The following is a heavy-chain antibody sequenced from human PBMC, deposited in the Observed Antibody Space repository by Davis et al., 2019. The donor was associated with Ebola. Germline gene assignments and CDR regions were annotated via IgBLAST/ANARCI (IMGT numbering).Heavy chain of an antibody. V-gene: IGHV3-21*01. CDR1: GFTFSSYS. CDR3: AREGYCSSTSCYYMDV. J-gene: IGHJ6*03. D-gene: IGHD2-2*01. CDR2: ISSSSSYI. Sequence: GESLKISCAASGFTFSSYSMNWVRQAPGKGLEWVSSISSSSSYIYYADSVKGRFTISRDNAKNSLYLQMNSLRAEDTAVYYCAREGYCSSTSCYYMDVWGKGTTVTVSS.